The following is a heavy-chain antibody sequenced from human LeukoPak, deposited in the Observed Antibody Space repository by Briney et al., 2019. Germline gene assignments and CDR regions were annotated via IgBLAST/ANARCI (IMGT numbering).Heavy chain of an antibody. J-gene: IGHJ5*02. CDR3: ARTTTVTPNWFDP. CDR2: IYYSGST. CDR1: GGSISSYY. D-gene: IGHD4-17*01. Sequence: SETLSLTCTVSGGSISSYYWSWIRQPPGKGLEWIGYIYYSGSTNYNPSLKSRVTISVDRSKNQFSLKLSSVTAADTAVYYCARTTTVTPNWFDPWGQGTLVTVSS. V-gene: IGHV4-59*01.